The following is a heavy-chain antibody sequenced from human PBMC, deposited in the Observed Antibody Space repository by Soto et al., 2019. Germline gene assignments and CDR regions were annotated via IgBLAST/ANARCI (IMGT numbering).Heavy chain of an antibody. CDR2: ISVDGGTK. J-gene: IGHJ4*02. CDR1: RFPFRSYN. CDR3: AGEGRCGSYIDY. Sequence: GGSLRLSCAASRFPFRSYNMYWVRQAPGKGLEWVALISVDGGTKNYADSVKGRFTVSRDNSENNLSLQMNSLRPEDTAVYFCAGEGRCGSYIDYWGQGTLVTVSS. D-gene: IGHD3-10*01. V-gene: IGHV3-30-3*01.